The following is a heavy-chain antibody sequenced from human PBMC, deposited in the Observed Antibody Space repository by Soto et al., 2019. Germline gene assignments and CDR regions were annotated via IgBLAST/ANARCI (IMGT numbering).Heavy chain of an antibody. J-gene: IGHJ4*02. CDR3: ARAAWVPGSSGYYYKS. V-gene: IGHV1-3*01. CDR2: INAGNGNT. CDR1: GYTFTSYA. D-gene: IGHD3-22*01. Sequence: GASVKVSCKASGYTFTSYAMHWVRQAPGQRLEWMGWINAGNGNTKYSQKFQGRVTITRDTSASTAYMELSSLRSEDTAVYYCARAAWVPGSSGYYYKSWGQGTLVTVSS.